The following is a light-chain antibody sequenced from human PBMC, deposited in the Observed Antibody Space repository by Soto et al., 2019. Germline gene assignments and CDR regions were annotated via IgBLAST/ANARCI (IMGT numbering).Light chain of an antibody. V-gene: IGKV3-20*01. J-gene: IGKJ4*01. CDR3: QQYGSSGLT. CDR2: SVS. Sequence: EIVLTQSPGTLSLSPGERATLSCRASQSVSSTYLAWYQQKPGQAPRLLIYSVSSRATGIPDRFSASGSGADFTLTISRLEPEDSAVYYCQQYGSSGLTFGGGTKVDIK. CDR1: QSVSSTY.